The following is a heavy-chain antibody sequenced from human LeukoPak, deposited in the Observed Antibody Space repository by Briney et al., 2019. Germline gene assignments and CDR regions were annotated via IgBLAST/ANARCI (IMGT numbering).Heavy chain of an antibody. V-gene: IGHV4-59*12. J-gene: IGHJ4*02. CDR1: SCSINGFY. Sequence: SETLSLTCSVSSCSINGFYWSWHRQPPGKGLEWIGYIYYSGSTNYNPSLKSRITISVDTSKNHFSLKLRSVTAADTAVYYGAGWGLVAVFDYWGQGTLVTVSS. CDR3: AGWGLVAVFDY. D-gene: IGHD3-16*01. CDR2: IYYSGST.